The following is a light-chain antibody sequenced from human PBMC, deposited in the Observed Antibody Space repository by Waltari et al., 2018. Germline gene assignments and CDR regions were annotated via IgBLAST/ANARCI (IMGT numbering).Light chain of an antibody. CDR3: AAWDDKLGGRWE. CDR2: RND. J-gene: IGLJ2*01. V-gene: IGLV1-47*01. Sequence: QPVLTQPPSASGTPGQRVTISCSGSSSNIGSNVANWYQQVPGTTPKLLIYRNDHRPSGVPDRFPGSKSGTSASLAISGLRSEDEADYYCAAWDDKLGGRWEFGGGTKLTVL. CDR1: SSNIGSNV.